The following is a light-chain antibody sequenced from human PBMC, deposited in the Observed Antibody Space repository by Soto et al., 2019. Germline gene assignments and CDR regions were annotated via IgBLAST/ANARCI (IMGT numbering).Light chain of an antibody. CDR2: GTS. V-gene: IGKV3-20*01. CDR3: QQFGISPPLT. J-gene: IGKJ4*01. CDR1: HSISRGF. Sequence: EFVLTQSPGKLSLSPGERATLSCRATHSISRGFLAWYQQKPGKAPRLLIDGTSNRGTGITDRFSGSGSGTDSTLTISRLKTEDFAVYYCQQFGISPPLTFGGGTKVEIK.